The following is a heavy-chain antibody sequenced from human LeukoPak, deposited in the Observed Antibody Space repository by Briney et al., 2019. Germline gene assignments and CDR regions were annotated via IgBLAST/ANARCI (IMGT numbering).Heavy chain of an antibody. CDR2: ISAYNGNT. J-gene: IGHJ4*02. Sequence: GASVKVSCKASGYTFTSYGISWVRQAPGQGLEWMGWISAYNGNTNYAQKLQGRVTMTTDTSTSTAYMELRSLRSDDTAVYYCARAGGSHDYVWGSYHDYWGQGTLVIVSS. D-gene: IGHD3-16*01. V-gene: IGHV1-18*01. CDR3: ARAGGSHDYVWGSYHDY. CDR1: GYTFTSYG.